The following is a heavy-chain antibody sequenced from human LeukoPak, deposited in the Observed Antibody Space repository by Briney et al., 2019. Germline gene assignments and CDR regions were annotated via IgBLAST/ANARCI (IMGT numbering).Heavy chain of an antibody. Sequence: SETLSLTCTVSGGSISSYHWSWIRQPPGKGLEWIGYIYSSGSTNYSPSLESRVTISVDTSKNQLSLKLSSVTAADTAVYYCARLGYTSNWYKIDYWGQGTLVTVSS. CDR3: ARLGYTSNWYKIDY. D-gene: IGHD6-13*01. CDR2: IYSSGST. J-gene: IGHJ4*02. V-gene: IGHV4-59*08. CDR1: GGSISSYH.